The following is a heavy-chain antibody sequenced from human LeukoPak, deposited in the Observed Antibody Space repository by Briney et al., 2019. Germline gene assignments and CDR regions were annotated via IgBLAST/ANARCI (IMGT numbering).Heavy chain of an antibody. D-gene: IGHD2-2*01. CDR3: ARAPVVPAATTPYYYYYYYMDV. CDR1: GFTFDDYG. Sequence: GGSLRLSCAASGFTFDDYGMSWVRQAPGKGLEWVSGINWNGGSTGYADSVKGRFTISRDNAKNSLYLQMNSLRAEDTALYYCARAPVVPAATTPYYYYYYYMDVWGKGTTVTVSS. J-gene: IGHJ6*03. V-gene: IGHV3-20*04. CDR2: INWNGGST.